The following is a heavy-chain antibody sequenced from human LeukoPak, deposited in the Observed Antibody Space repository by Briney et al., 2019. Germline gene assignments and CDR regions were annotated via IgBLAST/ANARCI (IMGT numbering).Heavy chain of an antibody. J-gene: IGHJ4*02. CDR2: IKPDGSEK. CDR3: ARERMYSGSGSTYPYYDY. D-gene: IGHD3-10*01. CDR1: GFTFSTYW. V-gene: IGHV3-7*01. Sequence: GGSLRLSCAASGFTFSTYWMTWVRQSPGKGLEWVANIKPDGSEKYFVDSVKGRFTISRDNAKNALYLEMNSLRAEDTAEYFCARERMYSGSGSTYPYYDYWGQGTLVPVSS.